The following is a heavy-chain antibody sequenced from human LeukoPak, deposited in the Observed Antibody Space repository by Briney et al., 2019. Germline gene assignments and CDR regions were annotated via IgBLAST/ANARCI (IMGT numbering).Heavy chain of an antibody. V-gene: IGHV3-11*01. Sequence: GGSLRLSCAASAFSFSASYMSWIRHAPGKGLECISYISDDGDIIFYADSVKGRFTISRDNAKNSLYLQMNSLRAEDTALYYCARGLVGTTATLFDYWGQGTLVTVSS. D-gene: IGHD1-26*01. CDR2: ISDDGDII. CDR3: ARGLVGTTATLFDY. CDR1: AFSFSASY. J-gene: IGHJ4*02.